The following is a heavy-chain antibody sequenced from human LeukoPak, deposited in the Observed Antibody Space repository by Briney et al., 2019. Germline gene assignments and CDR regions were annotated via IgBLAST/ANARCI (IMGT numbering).Heavy chain of an antibody. J-gene: IGHJ4*02. CDR2: ITRSGGTI. Sequence: GGSLRLSCAASGFTFTSHEMNWVRQAPGKGLEWVSYITRSGGTIYYADSVKGRFTISRDNAKNSLYLQMNSLRAEDTAVYYCARNSIAARPLDYWGQGTLVTVSS. CDR1: GFTFTSHE. V-gene: IGHV3-48*03. D-gene: IGHD6-6*01. CDR3: ARNSIAARPLDY.